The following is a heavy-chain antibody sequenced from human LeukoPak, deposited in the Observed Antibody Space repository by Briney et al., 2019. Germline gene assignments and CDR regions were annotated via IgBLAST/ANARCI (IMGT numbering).Heavy chain of an antibody. CDR2: ISGSGDST. Sequence: GGSLRLSCAASGFTFSSYAMSWVRQAPGKGLEWISVISGSGDSTHYADSMKGRFTISRDNARNTLYLQMDSLRAEDTAVYYCASGTWGQGTLVTVSS. J-gene: IGHJ5*02. V-gene: IGHV3-23*01. D-gene: IGHD1-26*01. CDR3: ASGT. CDR1: GFTFSSYA.